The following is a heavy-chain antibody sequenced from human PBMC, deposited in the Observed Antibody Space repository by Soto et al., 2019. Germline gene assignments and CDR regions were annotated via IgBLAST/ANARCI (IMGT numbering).Heavy chain of an antibody. CDR3: ARVRGPYGDYEY. Sequence: GASVKVSCKASGYTFTGYYMHWVRQAPGQGLEWMGIINPSGGSTSYAQKFQGRVTMTRDTSTSTVYMELSSLRSEDTAVYYCARVRGPYGDYEYWGQGTLVTAPQ. D-gene: IGHD4-17*01. CDR1: GYTFTGYY. CDR2: INPSGGST. V-gene: IGHV1-46*01. J-gene: IGHJ4*02.